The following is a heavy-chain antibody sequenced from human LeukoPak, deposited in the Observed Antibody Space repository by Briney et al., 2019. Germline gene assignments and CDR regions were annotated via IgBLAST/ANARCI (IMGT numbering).Heavy chain of an antibody. CDR2: IIPIFGTA. CDR1: GGTFSSYA. J-gene: IGHJ5*02. CDR3: AREGGVVLMVYAPNTGWFDP. V-gene: IGHV1-69*13. D-gene: IGHD2-8*01. Sequence: SVKVSCKASGGTFSSYAISWVRQAPGQELEWMGGIIPIFGTANYAQKFQGRVTITADESTSTAYMELSSLRSEDTAVYYCAREGGVVLMVYAPNTGWFDPWGQGTLVTVSS.